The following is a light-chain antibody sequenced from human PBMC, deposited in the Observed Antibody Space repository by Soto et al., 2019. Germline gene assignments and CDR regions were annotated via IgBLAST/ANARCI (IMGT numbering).Light chain of an antibody. J-gene: IGKJ4*01. CDR1: QSVGTS. CDR3: QQRSNTRLI. CDR2: DAS. V-gene: IGKV3-11*01. Sequence: EIVLTQSPGTLSLSPGERATLSCRASQSVGTSLAWYQQKPGQVPRLLIYDASKRAAGIPTRFSGSGSGTDFTLTISSLEPEDFAVYYCQQRSNTRLIFGGGTKVEIK.